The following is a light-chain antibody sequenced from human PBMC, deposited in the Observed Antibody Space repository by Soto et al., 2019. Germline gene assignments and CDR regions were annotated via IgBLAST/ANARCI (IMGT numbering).Light chain of an antibody. CDR2: GAS. V-gene: IGKV3-15*01. CDR1: QSLRSN. CDR3: QQYNYLPGT. Sequence: IEMTKSPKTEPRSQGDRVTLSCWASQSLRSNPAWYQQKPGQAPRLLIYGASTRATGITDRFSGSGSGTEFTLAISSLKSEDFAVYYCQQYNYLPGTLAQGTKVAIK. J-gene: IGKJ1*01.